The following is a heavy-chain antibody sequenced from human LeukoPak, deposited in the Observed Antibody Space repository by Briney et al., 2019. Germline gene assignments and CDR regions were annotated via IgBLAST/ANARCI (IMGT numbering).Heavy chain of an antibody. D-gene: IGHD2-15*01. J-gene: IGHJ4*02. CDR1: GFTFDDYA. V-gene: IGHV3-9*01. Sequence: PGRSLRLSCVASGFTFDDYALHWVRQAPGKGLEWVSSISGNSVKIDYADSVKGRFTISRDNAKNSLYLQMNSLRAEDTALYYCVKVGMVEIGPGYFDYWGQGTLVTVSS. CDR3: VKVGMVEIGPGYFDY. CDR2: ISGNSVKI.